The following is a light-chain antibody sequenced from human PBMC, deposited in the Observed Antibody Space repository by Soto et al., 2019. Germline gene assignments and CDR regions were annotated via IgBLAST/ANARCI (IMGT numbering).Light chain of an antibody. CDR2: AAS. CDR3: QQANSYPPFT. V-gene: IGKV1D-12*01. J-gene: IGKJ3*01. Sequence: DIQMTQSPSSVSSSVGVRVTITCRASQGISSWFAWYQQKPGKAHKLLIYAASSLQSGVPSRFSGSGSGTDVTLTISSLQSEDFETYYCQQANSYPPFTFGPGTKVDIK. CDR1: QGISSW.